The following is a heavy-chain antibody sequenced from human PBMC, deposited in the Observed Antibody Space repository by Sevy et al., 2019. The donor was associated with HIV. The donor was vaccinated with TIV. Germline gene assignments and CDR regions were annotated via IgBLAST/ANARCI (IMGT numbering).Heavy chain of an antibody. CDR3: ARGTGIRSLYYFAY. D-gene: IGHD1-1*01. J-gene: IGHJ4*02. CDR2: INSDGSTT. V-gene: IGHV3-74*03. Sequence: GGSLRLSCAASGFTFSNSWMHWVRQVPGKGLVWVSYINSDGSTTTYADSVKGRFTISRDNAKNTVYLQMNSLRAEDTAVYYCARGTGIRSLYYFAYWGQGTLVTVSS. CDR1: GFTFSNSW.